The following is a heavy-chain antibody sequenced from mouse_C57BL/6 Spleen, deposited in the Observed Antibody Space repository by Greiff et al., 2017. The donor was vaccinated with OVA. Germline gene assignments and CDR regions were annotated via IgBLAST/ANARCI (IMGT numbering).Heavy chain of an antibody. CDR2: IDPSDSYT. J-gene: IGHJ3*01. V-gene: IGHV1-69*01. Sequence: VQLQQPGAELVMPGASVKLSCKASGYTFTSYWMHWVKQRPGQGLEWIGEIDPSDSYTNYNQKFKGKSTLTVDKSSSTAYMQLSSLTSEDSAVYYCARSYDYDEGFAYWGQGTLVTVSA. CDR3: ARSYDYDEGFAY. D-gene: IGHD2-4*01. CDR1: GYTFTSYW.